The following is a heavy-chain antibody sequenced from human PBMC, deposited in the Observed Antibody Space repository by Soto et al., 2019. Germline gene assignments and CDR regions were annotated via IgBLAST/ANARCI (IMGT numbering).Heavy chain of an antibody. D-gene: IGHD3-22*01. J-gene: IGHJ3*02. CDR2: IYYSGST. Sequence: ASETLCLTCTVSGGSISSGGYYWSWIRQHPGKGLEWIGYIYYSGSTYYNPSLKSRVTISVDTSKNQFSLKLSSVTAADTAVYYCARTKGPYYYDSSGYPDAFDIWGQGTMVTVSS. CDR1: GGSISSGGYY. V-gene: IGHV4-31*03. CDR3: ARTKGPYYYDSSGYPDAFDI.